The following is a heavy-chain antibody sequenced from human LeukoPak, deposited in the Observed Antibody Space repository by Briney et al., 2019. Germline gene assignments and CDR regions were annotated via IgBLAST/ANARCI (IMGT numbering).Heavy chain of an antibody. CDR2: ISPNSGGT. D-gene: IGHD1-26*01. Sequence: GASVKVSCKASGYTFTGYYMHWVRQAPGQGLEWMGWISPNSGGTNYAQKFQGRVTMTRDTSISTAYMELSGLRSDDTAVYYCARDLRGSYGLVGYWGQGTLVTVSS. V-gene: IGHV1-2*02. CDR3: ARDLRGSYGLVGY. J-gene: IGHJ4*02. CDR1: GYTFTGYY.